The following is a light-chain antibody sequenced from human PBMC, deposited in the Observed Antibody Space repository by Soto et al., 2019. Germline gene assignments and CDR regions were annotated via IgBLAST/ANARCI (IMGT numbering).Light chain of an antibody. CDR2: DVS. CDR3: SSYTTSNTRQIV. Sequence: QSALTQPASVSGSPGQSITISCTGTSSDVGGYNYVSWYQHHPGKAPKLMIYDVSNRPSGVSNRFSGSKSGNTASLTISGHQLEGEADYYCSSYTTSNTRQIVCGTGTKVTVL. V-gene: IGLV2-14*03. J-gene: IGLJ1*01. CDR1: SSDVGGYNY.